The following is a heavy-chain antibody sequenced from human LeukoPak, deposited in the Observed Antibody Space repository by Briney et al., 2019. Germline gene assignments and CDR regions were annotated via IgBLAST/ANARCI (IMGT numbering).Heavy chain of an antibody. Sequence: SETLSLTCTVSGGSISSYYWSWIRQPPGKGLEWIGYIYYSGSTNYNPSLKSRVTISVDTSKNQFSLKLSSVTAADTAVYYYARVMAAAGPIDYWGQGTLVTVSS. CDR3: ARVMAAAGPIDY. CDR1: GGSISSYY. J-gene: IGHJ4*02. CDR2: IYYSGST. D-gene: IGHD6-13*01. V-gene: IGHV4-59*01.